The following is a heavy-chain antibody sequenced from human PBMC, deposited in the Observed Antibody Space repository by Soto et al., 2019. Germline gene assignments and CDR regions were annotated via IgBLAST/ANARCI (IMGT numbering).Heavy chain of an antibody. CDR3: ATWVDYGDF. Sequence: SVKFSCKTSGYSFTDYKLHWVRQAPGQGLEWMGWVDPNGCVSNSXXTFQLSVXXTWDTSITMGXLDLTRLTTNDTATYFCATWVDYGDF. CDR1: GYSFTDYK. D-gene: IGHD4-17*01. J-gene: IGHJ2*01. V-gene: IGHV1-2*04. CDR2: VDPNGCVS.